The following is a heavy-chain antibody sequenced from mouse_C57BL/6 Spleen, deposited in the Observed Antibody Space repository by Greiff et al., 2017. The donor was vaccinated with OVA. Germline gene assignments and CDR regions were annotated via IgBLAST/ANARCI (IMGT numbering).Heavy chain of an antibody. V-gene: IGHV1-15*01. CDR3: TRRKFDY. J-gene: IGHJ4*01. CDR1: GYTFTDYE. Sequence: VQLQESGAELVRPGASVTLSCKASGYTFTDYEMHWVKQTPVHGLEWIGAIDPETGGTAYNQKFKGKAILTADKSSSTAYMELRSLTSEDSAVYYCTRRKFDYWGQGTSVTVSS. CDR2: IDPETGGT.